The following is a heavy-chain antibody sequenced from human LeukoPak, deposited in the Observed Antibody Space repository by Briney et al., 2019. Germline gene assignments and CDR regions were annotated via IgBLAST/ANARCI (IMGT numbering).Heavy chain of an antibody. CDR1: GFTFRDYY. J-gene: IGHJ6*03. Sequence: PGGSLRLSCAASGFTFRDYYMSWIRQAPGKGLEWISYITNSGTMFYADSVKGRFTVSRDDAKNSLYLQMNSLRGEDTAVYYCARDRGLVATNADYYMDVWGNGTTVTVSS. CDR3: ARDRGLVATNADYYMDV. D-gene: IGHD5-12*01. CDR2: ITNSGTM. V-gene: IGHV3-11*01.